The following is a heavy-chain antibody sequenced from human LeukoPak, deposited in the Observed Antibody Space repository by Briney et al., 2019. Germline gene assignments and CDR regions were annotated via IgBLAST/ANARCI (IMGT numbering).Heavy chain of an antibody. CDR1: GFTFSSAA. Sequence: GGSLRLSCAASGFTFSSAAMHWVRQAPGKGLEWLAVISHDGSSEFYADSVKGRFTMSRDNSKNTLYVQMKSVRAEDTGVYYCASRRGSYSGFDYWGQGTLVTVSS. D-gene: IGHD3-10*01. CDR3: ASRRGSYSGFDY. CDR2: ISHDGSSE. V-gene: IGHV3-30*01. J-gene: IGHJ4*02.